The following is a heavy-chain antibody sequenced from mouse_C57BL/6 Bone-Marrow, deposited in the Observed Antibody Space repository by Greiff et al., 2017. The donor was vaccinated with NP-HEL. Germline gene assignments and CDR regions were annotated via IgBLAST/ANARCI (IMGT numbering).Heavy chain of an antibody. Sequence: QVHVKQPGAELVKPGASVKLSCKASGYTFTSYWMHWVKQRPGRGLEWIGRIDPNSGGTKYNEKFKSKATLTVDKPSSTAYMQLSSLTSEDSAVYYCAFYYYGSSYFDYWGQGTTLTVSS. CDR2: IDPNSGGT. V-gene: IGHV1-72*01. CDR3: AFYYYGSSYFDY. J-gene: IGHJ2*01. D-gene: IGHD1-1*01. CDR1: GYTFTSYW.